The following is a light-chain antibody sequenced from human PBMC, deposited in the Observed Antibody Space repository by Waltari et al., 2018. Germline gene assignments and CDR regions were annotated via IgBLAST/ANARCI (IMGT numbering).Light chain of an antibody. CDR1: QNINTY. CDR2: AAS. V-gene: IGKV1-39*01. J-gene: IGKJ2*03. Sequence: DIPMPHSPSSLSASVGDSVTITCRASQNINTYLNWYQQKPGKAPKLLIYAASSLQTGVPSRFSGSGSGTDYTLTISSLQPEDFATYYYQQSYSTPQYSFGQGTRLEIK. CDR3: QQSYSTPQYS.